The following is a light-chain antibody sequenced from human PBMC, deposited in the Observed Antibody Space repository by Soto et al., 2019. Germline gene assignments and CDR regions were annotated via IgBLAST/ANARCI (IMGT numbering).Light chain of an antibody. CDR1: SSDVGAYDF. CDR3: SSHTTSNTRV. Sequence: QSVLTQPASVSGSPGQSIAISCTVTSSDVGAYDFVSWYQQHPDKAPKLLIYEVSNRPSGVSDRFSGSKSVNTATLTISGLQAEDEADYYCSSHTTSNTRVFGTGTKLTVL. CDR2: EVS. V-gene: IGLV2-14*03. J-gene: IGLJ1*01.